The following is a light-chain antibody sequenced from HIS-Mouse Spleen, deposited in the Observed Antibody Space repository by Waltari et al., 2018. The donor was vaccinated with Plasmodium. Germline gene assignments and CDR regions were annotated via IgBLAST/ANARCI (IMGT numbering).Light chain of an antibody. J-gene: IGKJ5*01. CDR3: QQYYSTLLT. CDR1: QSVLYSSSNKNY. V-gene: IGKV4-1*01. Sequence: DIVMTQSPDSLAVSLGERATIHCQSSQSVLYSSSNKNYLAWYQQKPGQPPKLLIYWASTRESGVPDRFSGSGSGTDFTLTISSLQAEDVAVYYCQQYYSTLLTFGQGTRLEIK. CDR2: WAS.